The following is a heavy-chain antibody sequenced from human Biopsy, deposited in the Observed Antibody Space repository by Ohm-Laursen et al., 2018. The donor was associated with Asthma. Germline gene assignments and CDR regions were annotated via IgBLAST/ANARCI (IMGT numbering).Heavy chain of an antibody. CDR3: AKDVFPGWELRRGPDY. D-gene: IGHD1-26*01. J-gene: IGHJ4*02. V-gene: IGHV3-30*18. Sequence: SLRLSCSASGFTFSNYGMHWVRQAPGKGLDWVAVISFDGSNKNYKDSVKGRFTISRDNSRNTLHLQMNSLRAEDTAVYYCAKDVFPGWELRRGPDYWGQGTLVTVSS. CDR1: GFTFSNYG. CDR2: ISFDGSNK.